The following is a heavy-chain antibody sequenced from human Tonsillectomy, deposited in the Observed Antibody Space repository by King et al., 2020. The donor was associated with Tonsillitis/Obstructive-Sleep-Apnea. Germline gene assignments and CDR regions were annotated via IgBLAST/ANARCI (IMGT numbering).Heavy chain of an antibody. CDR1: GYTFIRYY. J-gene: IGHJ4*02. D-gene: IGHD3-10*01. CDR3: ARDTPTDRVIDH. CDR2: INPRSCVP. V-gene: IGHV1-46*01. Sequence: QLVQSGAEVKKPGASVKVSFEASGYTFIRYYMHWVRQAPGQGLEWMGIINPRSCVPTYAQKFQGRVTVTRDTSTRTVYMELNGLRSEDTAVYYCARDTPTDRVIDHWGQGTLVTVSS.